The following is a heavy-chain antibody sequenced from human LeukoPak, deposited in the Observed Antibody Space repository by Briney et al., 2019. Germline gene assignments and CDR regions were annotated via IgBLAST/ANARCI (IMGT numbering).Heavy chain of an antibody. J-gene: IGHJ3*02. CDR3: ARSPDLRPRNDAFDI. CDR1: GGSISSGSYY. D-gene: IGHD2-2*01. V-gene: IGHV4-61*02. Sequence: SQTLSLTCTVSGGSISSGSYYWSWIRQPAGKGLEWIGRIYTGGSTNYNPSLKSRVTISVDTSKNQFSLKLSSVTAADTAVYYCARSPDLRPRNDAFDIWGQGTMVTVSS. CDR2: IYTGGST.